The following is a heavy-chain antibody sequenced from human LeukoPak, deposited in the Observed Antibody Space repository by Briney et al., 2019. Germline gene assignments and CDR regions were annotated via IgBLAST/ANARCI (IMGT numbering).Heavy chain of an antibody. CDR2: IKQDGSEK. J-gene: IGHJ4*02. CDR1: GFTFSSYW. V-gene: IGHV3-7*03. D-gene: IGHD5-18*01. Sequence: PGGSLRLSCAASGFTFSSYWMSWVRQAPGKGLEWVANIKQDGSEKYYVDSVKGRFTISRDNAKNSLYLQMNSLRAEDTALYYCAKDIGYNYGHNYFDYWGQGTLVTVSS. CDR3: AKDIGYNYGHNYFDY.